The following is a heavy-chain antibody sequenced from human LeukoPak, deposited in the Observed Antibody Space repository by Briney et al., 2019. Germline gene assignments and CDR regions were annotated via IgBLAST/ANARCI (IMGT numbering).Heavy chain of an antibody. D-gene: IGHD1-26*01. J-gene: IGHJ4*02. CDR3: ARLSWERVY. CDR2: IYYSGST. Sequence: SETLSLTCTVSGGSISSSSFYWGWIRQPPGKGLEWIGTIYYSGSTYYNPSLKSRVTMSVDTSKNQFSLKLSSVTAADTAMYYCARLSWERVYWGQGTLVTVSS. V-gene: IGHV4-39*01. CDR1: GGSISSSSFY.